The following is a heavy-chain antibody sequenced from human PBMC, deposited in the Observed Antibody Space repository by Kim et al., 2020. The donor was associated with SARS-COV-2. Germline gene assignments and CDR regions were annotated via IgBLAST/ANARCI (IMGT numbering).Heavy chain of an antibody. CDR2: IYYSGST. Sequence: SETLSLTCTVSGDSISFSNYYWGWIRQSPGKGLEWIGSIYYSGSTYYNPALKSRATITGDTSKNQFYLTLSSVTAADPAVYYCARDRFYSTCSQGEFDYWGRGTLVTVS. J-gene: IGHJ4*02. CDR1: GDSISFSNYY. CDR3: ARDRFYSTCSQGEFDY. D-gene: IGHD3-16*01. V-gene: IGHV4-39*07.